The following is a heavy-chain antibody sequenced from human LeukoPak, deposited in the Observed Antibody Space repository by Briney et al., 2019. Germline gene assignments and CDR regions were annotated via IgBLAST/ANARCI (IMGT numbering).Heavy chain of an antibody. J-gene: IGHJ4*02. CDR2: IYYSGNT. CDR3: ARGSVRIYCTNGVCYPSSGWYGSHFDY. D-gene: IGHD2-8*01. Sequence: PSQTLSLTCPVSGGSISSGDYYWTWIRQPPGKGLEWIGYIYYSGNTYYNPSLKSRVTMSVDTSKNQFSLKLSSVTAADTAVYYCARGSVRIYCTNGVCYPSSGWYGSHFDYWGQGTLVTVSS. V-gene: IGHV4-30-4*08. CDR1: GGSISSGDYY.